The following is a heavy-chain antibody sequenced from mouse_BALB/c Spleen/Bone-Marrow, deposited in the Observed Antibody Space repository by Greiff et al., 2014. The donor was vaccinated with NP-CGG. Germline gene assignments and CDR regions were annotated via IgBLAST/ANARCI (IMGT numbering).Heavy chain of an antibody. Sequence: EVMLVESGGGLVKPGGSLKLSCAASGFAFSSYDMSWVRQTPEKRLEWVAYISHGGGTTYYSDTVKGRFTISRDNAKNTLYLQMSSLKSEDTAIYYCTRHGGYYPYYYAMDYWSQGTSVTVSS. CDR1: GFAFSSYD. V-gene: IGHV5-12-1*01. D-gene: IGHD2-3*01. J-gene: IGHJ4*01. CDR3: TRHGGYYPYYYAMDY. CDR2: ISHGGGTT.